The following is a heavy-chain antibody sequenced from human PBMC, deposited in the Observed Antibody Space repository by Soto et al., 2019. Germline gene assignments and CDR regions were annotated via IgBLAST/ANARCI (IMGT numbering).Heavy chain of an antibody. J-gene: IGHJ5*02. CDR2: INHSGST. Sequence: PSETLSLTCAVYGGSFSGYYWSWIRQPPGKGLEWIGEINHSGSTNYNPSLKSRVTISVDTSKNQFSLKLSSVTAADTAVYYCARTTTVTNWFDPWGQGTRVTVSS. CDR3: ARTTTVTNWFDP. V-gene: IGHV4-34*01. D-gene: IGHD4-17*01. CDR1: GGSFSGYY.